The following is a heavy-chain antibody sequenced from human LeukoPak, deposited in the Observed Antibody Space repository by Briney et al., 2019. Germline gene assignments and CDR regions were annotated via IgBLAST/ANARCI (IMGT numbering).Heavy chain of an antibody. CDR1: GFTFSSYW. V-gene: IGHV3-7*05. CDR3: ARDPYSSTWSYGMDV. D-gene: IGHD6-6*01. CDR2: IKQDGSEE. J-gene: IGHJ6*02. Sequence: GGSLRLSCAASGFTFSSYWMSWVRQAPGKGLEWVANIKQDGSEEANVDSVKGRFTIYRDNAKNSLFLQMNTLRAEDTAVYYCARDPYSSTWSYGMDVWGQGTTVTVSS.